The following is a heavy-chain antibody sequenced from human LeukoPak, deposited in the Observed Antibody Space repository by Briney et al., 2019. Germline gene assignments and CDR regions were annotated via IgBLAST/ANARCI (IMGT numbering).Heavy chain of an antibody. V-gene: IGHV3-23*01. J-gene: IGHJ1*01. CDR2: ISGSGGST. CDR1: GFTFSSYA. Sequence: GGSLRLSCAASGFTFSSYAMSWVRQAPGKGLEWVSAISGSGGSTYYADSVKGRFTISRDNSKNTLYLQMNSLRAEDTAVYYCAKRDFYDSSGYAPLFQHWGQGTLVTVSS. D-gene: IGHD3-22*01. CDR3: AKRDFYDSSGYAPLFQH.